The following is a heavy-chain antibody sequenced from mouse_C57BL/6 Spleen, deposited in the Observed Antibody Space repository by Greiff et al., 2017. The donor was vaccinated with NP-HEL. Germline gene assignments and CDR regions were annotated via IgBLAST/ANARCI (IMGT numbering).Heavy chain of an antibody. CDR2: IYWDDDK. J-gene: IGHJ4*01. D-gene: IGHD4-1*01. V-gene: IGHV8-12*01. Sequence: QVTLKVCGPGILQSSQTLSLTCSFSGFSLSTSGMGVSWIRQPSGKGLEWLAHIYWDDDKRYNPSLKSRLTISKDTSRNQVFLKITSVDTADTATYYCARNWDDYYAMDYWGQGTSVTVSS. CDR1: GFSLSTSGMG. CDR3: ARNWDDYYAMDY.